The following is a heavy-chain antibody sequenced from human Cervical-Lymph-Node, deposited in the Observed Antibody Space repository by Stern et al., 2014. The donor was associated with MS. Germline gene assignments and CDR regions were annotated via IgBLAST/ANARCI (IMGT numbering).Heavy chain of an antibody. V-gene: IGHV5-51*03. D-gene: IGHD1-1*01. CDR3: ARRGHGYMGIDY. Sequence: EVQLVQSGAEVRKPGESLRISCEVSGYRFTNNWIGWGRQVPGKGLEWMGIIYPGDSEPRYSPAYQGRVPLLVDKSNSIPYLQWSSRKASDTAIYYCARRGHGYMGIDYWGQGTLVTVSS. CDR1: GYRFTNNW. CDR2: IYPGDSEP. J-gene: IGHJ4*02.